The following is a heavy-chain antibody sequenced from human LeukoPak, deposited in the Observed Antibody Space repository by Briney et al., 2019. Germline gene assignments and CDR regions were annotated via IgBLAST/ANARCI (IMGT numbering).Heavy chain of an antibody. V-gene: IGHV2-5*02. J-gene: IGHJ5*02. Sequence: SGPTLVNLTQTLTVICTFSGFSLSTSGLGVGWIRQPPGKALEWLAVIYWDDDKRYSPSLKSRLTITKDTSNNQVVLTMTNMDPVDTATYYCALSPDIAAAGIMSWFDPWGQGTLVTVSS. CDR3: ALSPDIAAAGIMSWFDP. D-gene: IGHD6-13*01. CDR1: GFSLSTSGLG. CDR2: IYWDDDK.